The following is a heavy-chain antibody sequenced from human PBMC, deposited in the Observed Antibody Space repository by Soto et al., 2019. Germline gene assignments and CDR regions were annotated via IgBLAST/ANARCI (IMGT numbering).Heavy chain of an antibody. V-gene: IGHV4-30-2*01. Sequence: TLSLTCAVSGGSISSGGYSWSWIRQPPGKGLEWIGYIYHSGSTYYNPSLKSRVTISVDRSKNQFSLKLSSVTAADTAVYYCARENGYYGSGSYFDYWGQGTLVTVSS. CDR1: GGSISSGGYS. CDR3: ARENGYYGSGSYFDY. D-gene: IGHD3-10*01. CDR2: IYHSGST. J-gene: IGHJ4*02.